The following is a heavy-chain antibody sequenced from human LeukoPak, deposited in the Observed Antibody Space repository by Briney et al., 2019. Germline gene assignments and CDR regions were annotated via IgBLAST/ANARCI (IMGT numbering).Heavy chain of an antibody. CDR1: GFTFTSSA. J-gene: IGHJ6*02. V-gene: IGHV1-58*02. Sequence: ASVKVSCKASGFTFTSSAIHWVRQARGQRLEWIGWIVVGSGNTDYAQKFQERVTITRDMSTSTAYMELSSLRSEDTAVYYCAAALDYYGSGSSQDYYYYGMDVWGQGTTVTVSS. CDR3: AAALDYYGSGSSQDYYYYGMDV. D-gene: IGHD3-10*01. CDR2: IVVGSGNT.